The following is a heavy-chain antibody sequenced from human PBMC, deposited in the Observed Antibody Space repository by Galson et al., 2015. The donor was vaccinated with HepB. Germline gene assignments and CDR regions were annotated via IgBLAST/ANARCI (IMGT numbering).Heavy chain of an antibody. J-gene: IGHJ6*03. CDR3: AKRGWYSPLAWNWVFDYYMDV. CDR2: ISYDGSNK. CDR1: GFTFSSYG. V-gene: IGHV3-30*18. D-gene: IGHD6-19*01. Sequence: SLRLSCAASGFTFSSYGMHWVRQAPGKGLEWVAVISYDGSNKYYADSVKGRFTISRDNSKNTLYLQMNSLRAEDTAVYYCAKRGWYSPLAWNWVFDYYMDVWGKGTTVTVSS.